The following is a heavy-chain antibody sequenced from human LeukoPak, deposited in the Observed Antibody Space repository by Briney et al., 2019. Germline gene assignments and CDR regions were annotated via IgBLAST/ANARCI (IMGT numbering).Heavy chain of an antibody. CDR3: ARAYCGGDCYPYYFDY. Sequence: ASVKVSCKASGYTFTSYYMHWVRQAPGQGLEWMGIINPSGGSTSYAQKFQGRVTMTRDTSTSTAYMELSSLRSEDTAVYYCARAYCGGDCYPYYFDYWGQGTLVTVSS. CDR2: INPSGGST. D-gene: IGHD2-21*02. J-gene: IGHJ4*02. CDR1: GYTFTSYY. V-gene: IGHV1-46*01.